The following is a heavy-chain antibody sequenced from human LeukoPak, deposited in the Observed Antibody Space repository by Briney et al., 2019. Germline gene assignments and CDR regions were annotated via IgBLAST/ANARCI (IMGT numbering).Heavy chain of an antibody. Sequence: PGGSLRLSSPASGFTFSSYSMNWVRQAPGKGLEWVSSISSSSSYIYYADSVKGRFTISRDNAKNSLYLQMNSLRAEDTAVYYCARDGEMATIGWFDPWGQGTLVTVSS. CDR2: ISSSSSYI. D-gene: IGHD5-24*01. V-gene: IGHV3-21*01. CDR3: ARDGEMATIGWFDP. CDR1: GFTFSSYS. J-gene: IGHJ5*02.